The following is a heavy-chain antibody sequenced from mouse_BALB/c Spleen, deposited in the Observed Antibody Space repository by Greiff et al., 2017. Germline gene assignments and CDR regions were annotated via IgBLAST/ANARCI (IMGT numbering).Heavy chain of an antibody. CDR3: ARWSTVDYVMDY. V-gene: IGHV1-63*01. D-gene: IGHD1-1*01. Sequence: QVQLQQSGAELVRPGTSVKISCKASGYAFTNYWLGWVKQRPGHGLEWIGDIYPGSGNTYYNEKFKGKATLTADKSSSTAYMQLSSLTSEDSAVYFCARWSTVDYVMDYWGQGTSVTVSS. CDR1: GYAFTNYW. J-gene: IGHJ4*01. CDR2: IYPGSGNT.